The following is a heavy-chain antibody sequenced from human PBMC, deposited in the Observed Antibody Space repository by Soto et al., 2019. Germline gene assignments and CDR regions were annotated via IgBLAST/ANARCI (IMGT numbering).Heavy chain of an antibody. Sequence: GASVKGSCKTSGATLSNHAITWVRQAPGQRLERMGGIVPTVDTSTYAQKFQGRVTITADKFTNTVYMELSSLRSDDTAVYYCASFRYYDSSGYYPADYYFDYWGQGTLVTVSS. CDR3: ASFRYYDSSGYYPADYYFDY. CDR1: GATLSNHA. V-gene: IGHV1-69*06. CDR2: IVPTVDTS. J-gene: IGHJ4*02. D-gene: IGHD3-22*01.